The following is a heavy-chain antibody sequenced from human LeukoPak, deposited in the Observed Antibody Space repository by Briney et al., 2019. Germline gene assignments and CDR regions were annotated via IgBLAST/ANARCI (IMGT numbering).Heavy chain of an antibody. CDR1: GFTFSNAW. J-gene: IGHJ4*02. CDR2: ISSDGVNT. V-gene: IGHV3-64D*09. Sequence: GGSLILSCAASGFTFSNAWMSWVRQAPGKGLEYVSAISSDGVNTYYADSVKDRFTISRDNSKNTLYLQMSSLRAEDTAVYYCVRRDSSGPYSYWGQGTLVTVSS. D-gene: IGHD3-22*01. CDR3: VRRDSSGPYSY.